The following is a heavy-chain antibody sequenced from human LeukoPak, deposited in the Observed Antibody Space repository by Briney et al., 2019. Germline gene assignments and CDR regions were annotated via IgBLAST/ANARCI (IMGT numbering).Heavy chain of an antibody. Sequence: ASVKVSCKASGGTFSSYAISWVRRAPGQGLEWMGRIIPIFGTANYAQKFQGRVTITADKSTSTAYMELSSLRSEDTAVYYCARENVLYYYDSSGYPNWFDPWGQGTLVTVSS. D-gene: IGHD3-22*01. J-gene: IGHJ5*02. CDR3: ARENVLYYYDSSGYPNWFDP. V-gene: IGHV1-69*06. CDR2: IIPIFGTA. CDR1: GGTFSSYA.